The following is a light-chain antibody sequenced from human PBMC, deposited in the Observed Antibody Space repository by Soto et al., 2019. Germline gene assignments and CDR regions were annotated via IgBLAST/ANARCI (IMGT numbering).Light chain of an antibody. V-gene: IGKV3-15*01. CDR1: QSVSSN. J-gene: IGKJ1*01. CDR2: GAS. Sequence: DIVMTKYPATLSVSPGERATLSCMASQSVSSNLAWYQQKPGQAPRLLIYGASTRATGIPAKFSGSGSGTEFTLTIGSLQSEDFAVYYCQQYNNLLTWTFGQGSIVDI. CDR3: QQYNNLLTWT.